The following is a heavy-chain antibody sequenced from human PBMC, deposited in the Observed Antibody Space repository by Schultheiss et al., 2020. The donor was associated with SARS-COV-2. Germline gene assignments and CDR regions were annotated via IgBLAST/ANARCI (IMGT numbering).Heavy chain of an antibody. CDR2: VNPNSGGK. CDR3: ARVPWDQDY. V-gene: IGHV1-2*02. Sequence: ASVKVSCKASGYTFTDYYVHWVRQAPGQGLEWMGWVNPNSGGKNYAQKFQGRVTMTRDTSISTAYMELTRLTSDDTAMYYCARVPWDQDYWGQGTLVTVSS. D-gene: IGHD1-26*01. CDR1: GYTFTDYY. J-gene: IGHJ4*02.